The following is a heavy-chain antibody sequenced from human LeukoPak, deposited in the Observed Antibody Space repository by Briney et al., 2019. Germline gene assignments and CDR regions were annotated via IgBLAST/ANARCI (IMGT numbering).Heavy chain of an antibody. Sequence: SETLSLTCAVYGGSFSGYYWSWIRQPPGKGLEWIGEINHSGSTNYNPSLKSRVTISVDTSKDQFSLKLSSVTAADTAVYYCARVGRFRYFDWLYRGPQAPHRWFDSWGQGTLVTVSS. J-gene: IGHJ5*01. CDR1: GGSFSGYY. D-gene: IGHD3-9*01. V-gene: IGHV4-34*01. CDR3: ARVGRFRYFDWLYRGPQAPHRWFDS. CDR2: INHSGST.